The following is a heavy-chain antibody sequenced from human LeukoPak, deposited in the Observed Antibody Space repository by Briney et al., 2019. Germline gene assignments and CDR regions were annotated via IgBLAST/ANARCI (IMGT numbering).Heavy chain of an antibody. D-gene: IGHD5-12*01. CDR2: ISYDGSNK. J-gene: IGHJ4*02. CDR3: AKDGGTRGYSGYDFYGFDY. CDR1: GFTFSSYG. V-gene: IGHV3-30*18. Sequence: PGGSLRLSCAASGFTFSSYGMHWVRRAPGKGLEWVAVISYDGSNKYYADSVKGRFTISRDNSKNTLYLQMNSLRAEDTAVYYCAKDGGTRGYSGYDFYGFDYWGQGTLVTVSS.